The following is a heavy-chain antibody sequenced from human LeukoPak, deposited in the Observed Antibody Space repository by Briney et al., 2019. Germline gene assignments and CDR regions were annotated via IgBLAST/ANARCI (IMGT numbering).Heavy chain of an antibody. CDR1: GFTFSSHS. J-gene: IGHJ4*02. CDR2: IDYSGGNT. D-gene: IGHD3-10*01. CDR3: VATRVCGGVLLRPNCLYFEN. Sequence: GGSLRLSCAASGFTFSSHSMNWVRQAPGKGLEWVSGIDYSGGNTNYADSVLGRFTVSRDNSKNTLYLQMNSLRAEDTAVYYCVATRVCGGVLLRPNCLYFENWGQGTLVSVSS. V-gene: IGHV3-23*01.